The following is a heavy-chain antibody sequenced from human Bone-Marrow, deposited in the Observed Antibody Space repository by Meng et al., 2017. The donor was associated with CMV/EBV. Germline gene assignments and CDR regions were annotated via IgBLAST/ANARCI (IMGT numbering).Heavy chain of an antibody. CDR2: IHGDGRVR. CDR3: ARDRCGTNGCHNDADI. V-gene: IGHV3-74*01. Sequence: GESLKISCAASGFDFSSYGMRWVRQVPGKGLEWVSLIHGDGRVRINADSAKGRFTISRDNSKNSSYLQMSGLRADDTAVYYCARDRCGTNGCHNDADIWGQGTMVTVSS. J-gene: IGHJ3*02. D-gene: IGHD2-8*01. CDR1: GFDFSSYG.